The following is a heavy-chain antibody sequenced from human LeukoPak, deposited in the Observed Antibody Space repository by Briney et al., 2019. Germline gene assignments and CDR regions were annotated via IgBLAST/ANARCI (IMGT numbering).Heavy chain of an antibody. CDR1: GYSISSGYY. D-gene: IGHD2-15*01. J-gene: IGHJ4*02. V-gene: IGHV4-38-2*02. CDR3: ARRSVVVVAEVDY. Sequence: PSETLSLTCTVSGYSISSGYYWGWIRQPPGKGLEWIGSIYHSGSTYYNPSLKSRVTISVDTSKNQFSLELSSVTAADTAVYYCARRSVVVVAEVDYWGQGTLVTVSS. CDR2: IYHSGST.